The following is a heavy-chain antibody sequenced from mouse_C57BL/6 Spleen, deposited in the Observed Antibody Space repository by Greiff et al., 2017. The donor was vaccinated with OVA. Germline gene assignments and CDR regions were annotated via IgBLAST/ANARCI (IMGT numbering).Heavy chain of an antibody. CDR1: GFTFSSYG. V-gene: IGHV5-6*02. Sequence: EVMLVESGGDLVKPGGSLKLSCAASGFTFSSYGMSWVRQTPDKRLEWVATISSGGSYTYYPDSVKGRFTISRDNAKNTLYLQMSSLKSEDTAMYYCARQKIYYDPFAYWGQGTLVTVSA. CDR2: ISSGGSYT. J-gene: IGHJ3*01. D-gene: IGHD2-4*01. CDR3: ARQKIYYDPFAY.